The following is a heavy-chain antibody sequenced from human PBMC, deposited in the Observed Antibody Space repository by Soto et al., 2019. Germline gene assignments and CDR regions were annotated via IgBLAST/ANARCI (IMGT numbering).Heavy chain of an antibody. D-gene: IGHD3-10*01. V-gene: IGHV3-33*01. J-gene: IGHJ5*02. CDR1: AFSFSSYG. CDR3: VRDLFPYAYYYNARRYDCRFDP. Sequence: GGSLRLSCAAFAFSFSSYGMNWVRQAPGKGLEWVAVIWYDGTNKYYADTVKGRYSISRDNPNTTAYLQMNSLSAEDTTDYYCVRDLFPYAYYYNARRYDCRFDPWGQRTLVTVFS. CDR2: IWYDGTNK.